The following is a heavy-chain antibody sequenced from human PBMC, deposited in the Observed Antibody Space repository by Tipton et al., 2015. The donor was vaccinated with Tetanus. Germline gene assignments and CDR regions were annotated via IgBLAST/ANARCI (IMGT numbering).Heavy chain of an antibody. CDR1: GFNFSNSA. Sequence: SLRLSCAVSGFNFSNSAMTWVRQAPGKGLEWVSAVGRRGANTYYADSVKGRFSTSRDNSKNTLYLQMNSLRAEDTAIYYCAKGGGQWELVTGDYWGQGTLVIVSS. D-gene: IGHD1-26*01. V-gene: IGHV3-23*01. CDR2: VGRRGANT. CDR3: AKGGGQWELVTGDY. J-gene: IGHJ4*02.